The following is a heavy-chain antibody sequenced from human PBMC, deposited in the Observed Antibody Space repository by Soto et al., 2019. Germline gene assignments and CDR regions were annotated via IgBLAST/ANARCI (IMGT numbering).Heavy chain of an antibody. D-gene: IGHD1-26*01. Sequence: PSETLSLPCPVSGSSNSRYFWSWNRQPPGKGPEWIGYIYYSGTTNYNPSLKSRVTTSLDTSKNQFSLKVVSLTAADTAFYYCARGRGGTYDAFDRWGPGQLVPVSS. CDR2: IYYSGTT. CDR1: GSSNSRYF. J-gene: IGHJ3*02. CDR3: ARGRGGTYDAFDR. V-gene: IGHV4-59*01.